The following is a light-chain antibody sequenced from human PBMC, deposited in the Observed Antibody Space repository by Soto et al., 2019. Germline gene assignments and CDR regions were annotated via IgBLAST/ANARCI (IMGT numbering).Light chain of an antibody. J-gene: IGKJ1*01. CDR1: QTVGVW. V-gene: IGKV3-11*01. CDR3: HQRQRWPRT. Sequence: EIVLTQSPATLSLSPGERATLSYGASQTVGVWLAWYQHKPGQAPRLLIYEASNRAAGVPGRFSGSGSGTDFTLTITSLEPEDFAFYYCHQRQRWPRTFGQGTKVDIK. CDR2: EAS.